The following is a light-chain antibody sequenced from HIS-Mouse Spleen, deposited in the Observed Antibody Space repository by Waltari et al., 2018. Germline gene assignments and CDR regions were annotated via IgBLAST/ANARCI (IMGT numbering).Light chain of an antibody. V-gene: IGLV1-44*01. CDR1: SPNLGSNT. CDR3: AAWDDSLNGPV. J-gene: IGLJ2*01. CDR2: SNN. Sequence: QSVLTQPPSASGPPGQRVTISCSGSSPNLGSNTVNWYQQLPGTAPKLLIYSNNQRPSGVPDRFSGSKSGTSASLAISGLQSEDEADYYCAAWDDSLNGPVFGGGTKLTVL.